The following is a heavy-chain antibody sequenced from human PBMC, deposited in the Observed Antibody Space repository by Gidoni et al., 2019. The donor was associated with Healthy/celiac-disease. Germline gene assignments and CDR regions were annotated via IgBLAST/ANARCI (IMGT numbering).Heavy chain of an antibody. CDR3: ARPEGDNWNLYYFDY. V-gene: IGHV1-2*02. J-gene: IGHJ4*02. D-gene: IGHD1-7*01. CDR1: GYPFTGYY. Sequence: QVQLVQSGAEVKKPGASVKVSCQASGYPFTGYYMHWVRQAPGQGLEWMGWINPNSGGTNYAQKFQGRVTMTRDTSISTAYMELSRLRSDDTAVYYCARPEGDNWNLYYFDYWGQGTLVTVSS. CDR2: INPNSGGT.